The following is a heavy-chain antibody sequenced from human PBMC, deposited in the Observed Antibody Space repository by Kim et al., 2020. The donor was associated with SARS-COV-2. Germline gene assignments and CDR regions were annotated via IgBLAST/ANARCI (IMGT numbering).Heavy chain of an antibody. CDR1: GYTFTSYY. D-gene: IGHD3-9*01. CDR3: ARDLSRYFDLTGSINDAFDI. J-gene: IGHJ3*02. CDR2: INPSGGST. V-gene: IGHV1-46*01. Sequence: ASVKVSCKASGYTFTSYYMHWVRQAPGQGLEWMGVINPSGGSTSYAQKFQGRVTMTRDTSTSTVYMELSSLRSEDTAVYYCARDLSRYFDLTGSINDAFDIWGQGTMVTVSS.